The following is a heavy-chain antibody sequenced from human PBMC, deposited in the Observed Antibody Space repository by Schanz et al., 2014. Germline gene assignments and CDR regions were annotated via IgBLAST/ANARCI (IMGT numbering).Heavy chain of an antibody. CDR2: IGGSGDST. CDR3: AREDCSATSCYFRY. Sequence: EVQLVESGGGLVQPGGSLRLSCAASGFSFSTYAMNWVRQAPGKGLEWVSGIGGSGDSTHYADSVKGRFTISRDNSNNTVYLQMNTLRAEDTAVYYCAREDCSATSCYFRYWGQGTLVTVSS. CDR1: GFSFSTYA. D-gene: IGHD2-21*01. J-gene: IGHJ4*02. V-gene: IGHV3-23*04.